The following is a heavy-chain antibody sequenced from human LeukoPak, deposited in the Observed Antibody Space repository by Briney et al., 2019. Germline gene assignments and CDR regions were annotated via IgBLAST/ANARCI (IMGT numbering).Heavy chain of an antibody. D-gene: IGHD6-25*01. Sequence: GASVKVSCKASGYTFTGYYLHWVRQAPGRGLEWMGWINPNSGVTSSAQRFQGRVTMTRDTSISTAYMELSRLRSDDTAVYYCAILTAAINYSDSWGQGTLVTVSS. V-gene: IGHV1-2*02. CDR3: AILTAAINYSDS. J-gene: IGHJ4*02. CDR2: INPNSGVT. CDR1: GYTFTGYY.